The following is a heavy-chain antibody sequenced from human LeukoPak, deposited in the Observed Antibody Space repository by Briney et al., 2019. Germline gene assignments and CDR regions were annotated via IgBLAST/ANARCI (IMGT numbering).Heavy chain of an antibody. D-gene: IGHD5-18*01. CDR1: GFTFSDYY. CDR2: IYYSGST. V-gene: IGHV4-39*01. Sequence: GSLRLSCAASGFTFSDYYMSWIRQPPGKGLEWIGSIYYSGSTYYNPSLKSRVTISVDTSKNQFSLKLSSVTAADTAVYYCARQVDTAMVRDWGQGTLVTVSS. J-gene: IGHJ4*02. CDR3: ARQVDTAMVRD.